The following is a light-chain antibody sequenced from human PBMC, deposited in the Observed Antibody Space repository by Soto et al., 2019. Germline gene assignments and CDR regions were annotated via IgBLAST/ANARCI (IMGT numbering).Light chain of an antibody. CDR3: QKYFSVPFT. V-gene: IGKV1-27*01. CDR2: AAS. Sequence: DMQMTQSPSSLSASAGDRVTITCRASQGIRNNLAWYQQKPGKVPRLLIYAASTLQSGVPSRFSGSGSGTDFTLTISSLQPEDVATYYCQKYFSVPFTFGPGTKVELK. CDR1: QGIRNN. J-gene: IGKJ3*01.